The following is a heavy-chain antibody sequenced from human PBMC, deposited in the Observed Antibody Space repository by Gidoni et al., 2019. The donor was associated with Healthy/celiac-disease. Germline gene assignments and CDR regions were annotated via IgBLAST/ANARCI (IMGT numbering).Heavy chain of an antibody. J-gene: IGHJ5*02. Sequence: QVQLQESGPGLGKPSETLSLTCPVSGGSISSNYWSWIRPPAGKGLEWIGCIYTSGSTNYNPSRKRRVTMSVYTSKNQFSLKLSSVTAADTAVYYCARDWHCTNGVCYPNWFDPWGQGTLVTVSS. CDR1: GGSISSNY. V-gene: IGHV4-4*07. D-gene: IGHD2-8*01. CDR2: IYTSGST. CDR3: ARDWHCTNGVCYPNWFDP.